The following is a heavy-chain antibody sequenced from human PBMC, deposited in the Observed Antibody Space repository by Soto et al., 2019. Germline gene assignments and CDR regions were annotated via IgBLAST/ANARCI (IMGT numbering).Heavy chain of an antibody. D-gene: IGHD3-10*01. CDR1: GFTFSSYS. CDR3: ARDLSYYYGSGSSNNWFDP. V-gene: IGHV3-21*01. Sequence: EVQLVESGGGLVQPGGSLRLSCAASGFTFSSYSMNWVRQAPGKGLEWVSSISSSSSYIYYADSVKGRFTISRDNAKNSLYLQMNSLRAEDTAVYYCARDLSYYYGSGSSNNWFDPWGQGTLVTVSS. CDR2: ISSSSSYI. J-gene: IGHJ5*02.